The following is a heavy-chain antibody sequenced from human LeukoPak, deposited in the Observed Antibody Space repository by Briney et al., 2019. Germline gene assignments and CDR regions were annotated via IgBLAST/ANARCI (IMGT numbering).Heavy chain of an antibody. Sequence: ASVKVSCKASGYTFTSYGISWVRQAPGQGLEWMGWISACNGNTNYAQKLQGRVTMTTDTSTSTAYMELRSLRSDDTAVYYCARSITIFGVVIGFDYWGQGTLVTVSS. CDR3: ARSITIFGVVIGFDY. V-gene: IGHV1-18*01. D-gene: IGHD3-3*01. CDR1: GYTFTSYG. J-gene: IGHJ4*02. CDR2: ISACNGNT.